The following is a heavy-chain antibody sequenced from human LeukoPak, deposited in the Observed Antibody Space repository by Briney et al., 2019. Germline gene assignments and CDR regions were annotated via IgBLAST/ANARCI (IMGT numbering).Heavy chain of an antibody. CDR2: MSSNGGST. CDR3: VKSAVSGAGTITQFYFDY. J-gene: IGHJ4*02. CDR1: GFTFSSYA. V-gene: IGHV3-64D*06. D-gene: IGHD3-10*01. Sequence: GGSLRLSCSASGFTFSSYAMQWVVQAPGKGLEYVSGMSSNGGSTYYADSVKGRFTISRDTSKNTLYLQMSSLRTEDTAVYYCVKSAVSGAGTITQFYFDYWGQGTLVTVSS.